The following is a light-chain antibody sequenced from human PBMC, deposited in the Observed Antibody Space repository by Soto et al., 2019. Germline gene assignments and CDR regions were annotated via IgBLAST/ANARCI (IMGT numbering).Light chain of an antibody. CDR3: CSYADSSTYV. J-gene: IGLJ1*01. CDR2: EDS. Sequence: QSALTQPASVSGSPGQSITISCTGTSSDVGSYNLVSWYQQHPGKAPKLMIYEDSKRPSGVSNRFSGSKSGNTASLTISGLQTEDEADYYCCSYADSSTYVFGTGNKVTVL. CDR1: SSDVGSYNL. V-gene: IGLV2-23*01.